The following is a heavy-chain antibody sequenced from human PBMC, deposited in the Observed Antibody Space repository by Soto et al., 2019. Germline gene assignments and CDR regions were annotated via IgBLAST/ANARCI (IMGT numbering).Heavy chain of an antibody. CDR2: ISSSGNT. D-gene: IGHD6-6*01. V-gene: IGHV4-59*01. Sequence: SETLSLTCTVSGASISPYYWSWIRQPPGKRLEWIGFISSSGNTNYNPSLESRVTISVDTSKNQFSLRLSSVTAADTAVYYCVRDAYSSSHFDYWGQGTLVTVSS. CDR3: VRDAYSSSHFDY. CDR1: GASISPYY. J-gene: IGHJ4*02.